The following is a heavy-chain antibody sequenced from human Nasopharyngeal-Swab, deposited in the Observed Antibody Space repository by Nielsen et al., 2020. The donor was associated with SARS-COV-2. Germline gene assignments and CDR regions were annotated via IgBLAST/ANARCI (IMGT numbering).Heavy chain of an antibody. CDR1: GGYIKSYY. V-gene: IGHV4-59*01. CDR3: ARDSSGWHY. D-gene: IGHD6-19*01. CDR2: FFYSGTP. J-gene: IGHJ4*02. Sequence: SETLSLTCTVSGGYIKSYYWSWVRQPPVKGLEWIGNFFYSGTPNYNPSLKSRVTISVDAPRNQFSLRLNSVTSADTAMYYCARDSSGWHYWGQGTLVTVSS.